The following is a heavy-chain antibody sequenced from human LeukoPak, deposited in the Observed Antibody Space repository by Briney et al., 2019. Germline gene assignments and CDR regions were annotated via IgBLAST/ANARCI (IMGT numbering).Heavy chain of an antibody. J-gene: IGHJ3*02. D-gene: IGHD6-13*01. CDR2: ISAYNGNT. CDR3: ARGRGGSSWSYDAFDI. V-gene: IGHV1-18*01. Sequence: ASVKVSCKASGGTFSSYAISWVRRAPGQGLEWMGWISAYNGNTNYAQKLQGRVTMTTDTSTSTAYMELRSLRSDDTAVYYCARGRGGSSWSYDAFDIWGQGTMVTVSS. CDR1: GGTFSSYA.